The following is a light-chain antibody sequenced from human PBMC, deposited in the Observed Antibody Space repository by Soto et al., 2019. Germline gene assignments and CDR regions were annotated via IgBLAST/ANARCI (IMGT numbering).Light chain of an antibody. CDR2: GVS. V-gene: IGKV3-20*01. Sequence: EIVLTQSPGTLSLSPGERATLSCRASQSINNKYLAWYQQEPGQTPRLLIHGVSIRATGIPDRFSGSGSGTDFTLTISRLEPDDFAVYYCQLYSGSPWTCGHGTKVEIK. CDR1: QSINNKY. J-gene: IGKJ1*01. CDR3: QLYSGSPWT.